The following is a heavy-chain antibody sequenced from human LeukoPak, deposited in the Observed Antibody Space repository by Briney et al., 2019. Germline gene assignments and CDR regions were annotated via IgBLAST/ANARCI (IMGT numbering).Heavy chain of an antibody. CDR2: ISWNSGSI. J-gene: IGHJ6*02. CDR3: AKAGGPDYYYGMDV. CDR1: GFTFDDYA. D-gene: IGHD3-10*01. Sequence: GGSLRLSRAASGFTFDDYAMHWVRQAPGKGLEWVSGISWNSGSIGYADSVKGRFTISRDNARSSLYLQMNSLRAEDTALYYCAKAGGPDYYYGMDVWGQGTTVTVSS. V-gene: IGHV3-9*01.